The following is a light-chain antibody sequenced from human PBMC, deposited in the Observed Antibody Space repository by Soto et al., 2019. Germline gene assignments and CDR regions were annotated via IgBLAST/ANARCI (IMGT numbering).Light chain of an antibody. V-gene: IGKV1-5*03. CDR2: KAS. Sequence: DIQMTQSPSTLSASVGDRVIITCRASQSISSWLAWYQQKLGQAPKLLIYKASTLQSGVPSRFSGSGSGTEFTLAISSLQPDDSATYYCQQYNDNWTFGQGTKVEIK. J-gene: IGKJ1*01. CDR1: QSISSW. CDR3: QQYNDNWT.